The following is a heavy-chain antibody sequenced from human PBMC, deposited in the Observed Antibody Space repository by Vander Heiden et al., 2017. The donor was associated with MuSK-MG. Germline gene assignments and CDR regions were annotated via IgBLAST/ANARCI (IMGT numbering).Heavy chain of an antibody. CDR2: INPNNGGT. CDR3: ARGDGLLGEN. Sequence: QVQLVQSGAEVKKPGASVKVSCKASGYTFTGYYMHWVRQAPGQGLEWMGWINPNNGGTNYAQKLQGRVTMTRDTSISSAYMELSRLRSDDTAVYYCARGDGLLGENWGQGTLGTVAS. CDR1: GYTFTGYY. J-gene: IGHJ4*02. V-gene: IGHV1-2*02. D-gene: IGHD2-15*01.